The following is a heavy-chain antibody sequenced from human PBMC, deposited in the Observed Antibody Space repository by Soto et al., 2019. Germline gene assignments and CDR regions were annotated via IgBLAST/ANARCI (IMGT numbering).Heavy chain of an antibody. D-gene: IGHD7-27*01. Sequence: GGSLRLSCAASGFTFSSYAMTWVRQAPGKGLEWVSSITGSGTSTYHADSVKGRFTISRDNSKNTLYLQMSSLSAEDTATYYCAKEHSTIWAMVSWYFDLWGRGTLVTVSS. CDR1: GFTFSSYA. V-gene: IGHV3-23*01. J-gene: IGHJ2*01. CDR3: AKEHSTIWAMVSWYFDL. CDR2: ITGSGTST.